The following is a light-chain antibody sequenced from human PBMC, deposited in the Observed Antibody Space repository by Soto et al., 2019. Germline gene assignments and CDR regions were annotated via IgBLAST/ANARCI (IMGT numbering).Light chain of an antibody. CDR1: SSDVGGYNY. CDR2: EVS. CDR3: SSYAGSGSIA. Sequence: QSALTQPPSASGSPGQSVTISCTGTSSDVGGYNYVSWYQQHPGKAPKLMIYEVSKRPSGVPDRFSGSKSGNTASLTVSGLQAEDEADYYCSSYAGSGSIAFGTGTKLTVL. J-gene: IGLJ1*01. V-gene: IGLV2-8*01.